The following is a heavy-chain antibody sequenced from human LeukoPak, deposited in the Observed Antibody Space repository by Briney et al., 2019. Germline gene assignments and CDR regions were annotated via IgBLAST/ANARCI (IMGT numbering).Heavy chain of an antibody. CDR2: IYYSGST. V-gene: IGHV4-39*01. CDR3: ASEEYSSSPDY. CDR1: GGSISSSSYY. J-gene: IGHJ4*02. D-gene: IGHD6-13*01. Sequence: SETLSLTCTVSGGSISSSSYYGGWIRQPPGKGLEWIGSIYYSGSTYYNPSLKSRVTISVDTSKNQFSLKLSSVTAADTAVYYCASEEYSSSPDYWGQGTLVTVSS.